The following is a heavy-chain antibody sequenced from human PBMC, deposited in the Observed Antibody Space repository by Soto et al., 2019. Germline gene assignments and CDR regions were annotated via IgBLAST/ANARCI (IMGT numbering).Heavy chain of an antibody. CDR2: IYYSGST. D-gene: IGHD1-20*01. CDR1: GGSISSYY. V-gene: IGHV4-59*01. Sequence: SETLSLTCTVSGGSISSYYWSWIRQPPGKGLEWIGYIYYSGSTNYNPSLKSRVTISVDTSKNQFSLKLSSVTAADTAVYYCARHLYPRITGIVNWFDPWGQGTLVTVS. J-gene: IGHJ5*02. CDR3: ARHLYPRITGIVNWFDP.